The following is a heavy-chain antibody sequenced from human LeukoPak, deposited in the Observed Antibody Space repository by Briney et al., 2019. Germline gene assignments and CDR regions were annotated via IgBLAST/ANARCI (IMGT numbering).Heavy chain of an antibody. CDR3: AKDPGGYCSGGSCYLTYYFDY. CDR2: ISYDGSNK. CDR1: GFTFSSYG. Sequence: GGSLRLSCAASGFTFSSYGMHWVRQAPGKGLEWVAVISYDGSNKYYADSVKGRFTISRDNSKNTLYLQMNSLRAEDTAVYYCAKDPGGYCSGGSCYLTYYFDYWGQGTLVTVSS. J-gene: IGHJ4*02. D-gene: IGHD2-15*01. V-gene: IGHV3-30*18.